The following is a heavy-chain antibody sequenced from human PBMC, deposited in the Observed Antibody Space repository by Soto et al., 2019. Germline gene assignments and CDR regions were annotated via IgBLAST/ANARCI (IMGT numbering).Heavy chain of an antibody. Sequence: LVPKLVTWTVADGNIISFCVSWIRKKKGKGLEWIGYIYYSGSTNYNPSLKSRVTISVDTSKNQFSLKLSSVTAADTAVYYCARGGSYRGSYYYYYYMDVWGKGTTVTVSS. J-gene: IGHJ6*03. CDR3: ARGGSYRGSYYYYYYMDV. V-gene: IGHV4-59*08. CDR1: DGNIISFC. D-gene: IGHD5-18*01. CDR2: IYYSGST.